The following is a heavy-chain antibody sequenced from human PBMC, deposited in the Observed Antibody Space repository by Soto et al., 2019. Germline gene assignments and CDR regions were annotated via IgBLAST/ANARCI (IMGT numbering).Heavy chain of an antibody. D-gene: IGHD5-12*01. CDR1: GGSISSHSHY. CDR2: IYYSGSS. J-gene: IGHJ4*02. Sequence: SETLSLTCSVSGGSISSHSHYWGWIRQPPGKGPEWIGFIYYSGSSNYNPSLKSRVTMSADTSENQFSLKLRSVTAADTAVYYCARHALMTTITHLDYWGQGALVTVSS. CDR3: ARHALMTTITHLDY. V-gene: IGHV4-61*05.